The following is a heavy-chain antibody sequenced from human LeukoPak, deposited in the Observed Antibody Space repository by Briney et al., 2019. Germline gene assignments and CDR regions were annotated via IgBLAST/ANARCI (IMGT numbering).Heavy chain of an antibody. CDR2: IYYSGST. V-gene: IGHV4-59*12. CDR3: ARGLTTVTRRPSDAFDI. J-gene: IGHJ3*02. CDR1: GGSISSYY. D-gene: IGHD4-17*01. Sequence: PSETLSLTCTVSGGSISSYYWSWIRQPPGKGPEWIGYIYYSGSTNYNPSLKSRVTISVDTSKNQFSLKLSSVTAADTAVYYCARGLTTVTRRPSDAFDIWGQGTMVTVSS.